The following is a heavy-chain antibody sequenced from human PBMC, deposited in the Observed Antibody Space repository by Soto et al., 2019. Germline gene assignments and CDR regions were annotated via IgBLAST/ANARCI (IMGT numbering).Heavy chain of an antibody. CDR3: VKLIGNSWLDF. V-gene: IGHV6-1*01. D-gene: IGHD2-8*01. CDR2: TYYRSKWYN. J-gene: IGHJ5*01. Sequence: QTLSLTCAISGDSVSSSSVTWNRIRQSPSRGLEWLGRTYYRSKWYNDYAESVKSRITINPDTSKNQFSLHLNSVTPEDTAVYYCVKLIGNSWLDFWGRGTRVTGSS. CDR1: GDSVSSSSVT.